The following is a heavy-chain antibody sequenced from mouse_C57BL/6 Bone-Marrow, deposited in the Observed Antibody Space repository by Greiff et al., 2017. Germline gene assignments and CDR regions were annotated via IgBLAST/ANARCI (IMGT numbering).Heavy chain of an antibody. V-gene: IGHV1-15*01. CDR2: IDPETGGT. CDR1: GYTFTDYE. Sequence: VKLQESGAELVRPGASVTLSCKASGYTFTDYEMPWVKQTPVHGLEWIGAIDPETGGTAYNQKFKGKAILTADKSSSTAYMELRSLTSEDSAVYYCTSTGTTRVYFDYWGQGTTLTVSS. CDR3: TSTGTTRVYFDY. J-gene: IGHJ2*01. D-gene: IGHD4-1*02.